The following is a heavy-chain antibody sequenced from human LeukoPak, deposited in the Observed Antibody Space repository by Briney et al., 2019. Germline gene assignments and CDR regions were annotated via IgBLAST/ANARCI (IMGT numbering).Heavy chain of an antibody. CDR2: ISSDGRNK. J-gene: IGHJ4*02. CDR1: GFTFSTYT. CDR3: AREYRSAWTSFDY. V-gene: IGHV3-30*04. Sequence: GVSLRLSCAASGFTFSTYTMNWVRQAPGKGLEWVSFISSDGRNKYYADSVKGRFTISRDNSESTLFLQMNSLRAEDTAVYYCAREYRSAWTSFDYWGQGTLVTVSS. D-gene: IGHD6-19*01.